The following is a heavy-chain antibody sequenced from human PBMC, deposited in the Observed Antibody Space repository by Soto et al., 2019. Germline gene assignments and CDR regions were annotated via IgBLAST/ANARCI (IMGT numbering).Heavy chain of an antibody. J-gene: IGHJ5*02. CDR2: IIPIFGTA. D-gene: IGHD3-9*01. Sequence: SSVKVSCKASGGTFSSYAISWVRQAPGQGLERMGGIIPIFGTANYAQKFQGRVTITADESTSTAYMELSSLRSEDTAVYYCARDSTRDILNGYTPIGWFDPWGQGTLVTVSS. V-gene: IGHV1-69*13. CDR1: GGTFSSYA. CDR3: ARDSTRDILNGYTPIGWFDP.